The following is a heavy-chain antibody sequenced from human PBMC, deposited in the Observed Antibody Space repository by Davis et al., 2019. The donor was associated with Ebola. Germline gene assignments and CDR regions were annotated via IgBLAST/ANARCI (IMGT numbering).Heavy chain of an antibody. CDR3: ARGKYYYGMDV. V-gene: IGHV4-34*01. CDR1: GGSISSYY. J-gene: IGHJ6*02. CDR2: INHSGST. Sequence: SETLSLTCTVSGGSISSYYWSWIRQPPGKGLEWIGEINHSGSTNYNPSPKSRVTISVDTSKNQFSLKLSSVTAADTAVYYCARGKYYYGMDVWGQGTTVTVSS.